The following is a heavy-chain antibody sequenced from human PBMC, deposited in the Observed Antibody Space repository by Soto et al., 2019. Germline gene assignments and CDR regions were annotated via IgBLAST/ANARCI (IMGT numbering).Heavy chain of an antibody. CDR2: ISGSGGST. J-gene: IGHJ1*01. Sequence: GVSLRLSYAASGFTFSSYAMSWVRQAPGKGLEWVSAISGSGGSTYYADSVKGRFTISRDNSKNTLYLQMSSLRAEDTAVYYCANGDSSGFEYFQSWGQGTLVTVSS. D-gene: IGHD3-22*01. CDR3: ANGDSSGFEYFQS. V-gene: IGHV3-23*01. CDR1: GFTFSSYA.